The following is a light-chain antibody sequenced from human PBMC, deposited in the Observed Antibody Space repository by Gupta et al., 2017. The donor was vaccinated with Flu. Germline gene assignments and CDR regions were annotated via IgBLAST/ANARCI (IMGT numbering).Light chain of an antibody. CDR2: AAS. J-gene: IGKJ1*01. Sequence: YGRARQSVSSTYLPWYQQKPGQAPRPLIYAASTRAPGLPDRFSGRGSGPDFTHTISRLEHEDFAVYYCPGYATSHGGTFGQGTKVEIK. CDR3: PGYATSHGGT. CDR1: QSVSSTY. V-gene: IGKV3-20*01.